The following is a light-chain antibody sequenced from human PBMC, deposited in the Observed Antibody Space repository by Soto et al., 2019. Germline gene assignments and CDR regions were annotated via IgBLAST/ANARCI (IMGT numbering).Light chain of an antibody. CDR3: QSYDSSLSGWV. CDR1: SYNIGAGYD. CDR2: GNS. Sequence: QAVVTQPPSVSGAPGQRVTISCTGSSYNIGAGYDVHWYQQLPGTAPKLLISGNSNRPSGVPDRFSGSKSGTSASLAITGLQAEDEADYYCQSYDSSLSGWVFGGGTKVTVL. J-gene: IGLJ3*02. V-gene: IGLV1-40*01.